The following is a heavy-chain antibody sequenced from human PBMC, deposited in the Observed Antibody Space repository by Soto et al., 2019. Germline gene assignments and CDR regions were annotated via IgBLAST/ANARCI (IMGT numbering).Heavy chain of an antibody. Sequence: QERLVQSGAEVRKPGSSVKVSCKVTGGTSTRYAINWVRQAPGQGLEWMGGIVPMFGTSKYAQKFQGRVTITADTSTNIAYVELRSLRSEDTAVYYCNRGSESGFWSGYLWGQGTLVSVSS. J-gene: IGHJ4*02. CDR1: GGTSTRYA. CDR3: NRGSESGFWSGYL. CDR2: IVPMFGTS. D-gene: IGHD3-3*01. V-gene: IGHV1-69*06.